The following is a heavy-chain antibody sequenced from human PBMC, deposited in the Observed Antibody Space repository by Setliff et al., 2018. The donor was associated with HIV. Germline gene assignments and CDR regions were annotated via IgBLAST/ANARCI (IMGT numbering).Heavy chain of an antibody. CDR2: IHYSGNT. Sequence: PSETLSLTCTVSGGSISTYSWSWIRQPPGKGLEWIGYIHYSGNTKYNPSLKSRVAISLDTSKKQFSLKLRSVTAADTSVYYCARVSRLGDSYGYYYYYMDVWGKGTTVTVSS. J-gene: IGHJ6*03. CDR1: GGSISTYS. D-gene: IGHD3-10*01. CDR3: ARVSRLGDSYGYYYYYMDV. V-gene: IGHV4-59*01.